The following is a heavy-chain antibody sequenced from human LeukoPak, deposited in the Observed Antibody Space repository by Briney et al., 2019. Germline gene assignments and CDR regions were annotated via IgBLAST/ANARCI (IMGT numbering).Heavy chain of an antibody. D-gene: IGHD4-11*01. J-gene: IGHJ5*02. CDR3: ARDSGDYSNYVNWFDP. CDR1: GFTFSSYA. CDR2: ISYDGSNK. Sequence: GGSLRLSCAASGFTFSSYAMHWVRQAPGKGLEWVAVISYDGSNKYYADSVKGRFTIPRDNSKNTLYLQMNSLRAEDTAVYYCARDSGDYSNYVNWFDPWGQGTLVTVSS. V-gene: IGHV3-30-3*01.